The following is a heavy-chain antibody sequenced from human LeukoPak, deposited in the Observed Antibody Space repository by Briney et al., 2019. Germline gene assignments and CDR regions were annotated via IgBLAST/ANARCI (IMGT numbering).Heavy chain of an antibody. D-gene: IGHD2-21*02. Sequence: GGSLRLSCAASGFTFSSYSMNWVRQAPGKGLERVSSISSSSSYIYYADSVKGRFTISRDNAKNSLYLQMNSLRAEDTAVYYCARRFCGGDCYSAFFDYWGQGTLVTVSS. J-gene: IGHJ4*02. CDR2: ISSSSSYI. CDR1: GFTFSSYS. V-gene: IGHV3-21*01. CDR3: ARRFCGGDCYSAFFDY.